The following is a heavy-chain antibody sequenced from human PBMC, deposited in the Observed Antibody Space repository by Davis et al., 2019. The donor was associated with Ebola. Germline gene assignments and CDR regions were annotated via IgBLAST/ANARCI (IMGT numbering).Heavy chain of an antibody. J-gene: IGHJ3*02. V-gene: IGHV3-7*03. Sequence: GGSLRLSCVASGFTFSSYWMSWVRQAPGKGLEWVANIKQDGSEKYYVDSVKGRFTMSRDNAKNSLYLQMNSLRAEDTAVYYCARGDYFDSSGYFIDAFDIWGQGTMVTVSS. CDR3: ARGDYFDSSGYFIDAFDI. CDR2: IKQDGSEK. D-gene: IGHD3-22*01. CDR1: GFTFSSYW.